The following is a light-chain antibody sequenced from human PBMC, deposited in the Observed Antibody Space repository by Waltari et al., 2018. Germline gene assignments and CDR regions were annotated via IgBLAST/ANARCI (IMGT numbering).Light chain of an antibody. J-gene: IGKJ1*01. V-gene: IGKV3-20*01. CDR2: DAS. CDR3: QQYGSSPRT. CDR1: QLVSSNY. Sequence: EMVLTQSPGTLSLSPGERATLSCRASQLVSSNYLAWYQHKPGQAPILVIYDASTRATGIPDRFSGSGSGTDFSLTISRLEPEDFAVYYCQQYGSSPRTFGQGTKVEIK.